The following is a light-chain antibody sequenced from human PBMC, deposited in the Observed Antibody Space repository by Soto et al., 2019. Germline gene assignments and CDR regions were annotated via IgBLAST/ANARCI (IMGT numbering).Light chain of an antibody. J-gene: IGKJ4*01. CDR2: GVS. Sequence: DIQMTQFPSTLSVSVGDTVTITCRARRSDSSCLGWYQQNPGGAPKLLIYGVSSMATGIPSRFSGSGSGTDFTLTISSLQPEDFATYYCQQSLSSPPTFGEGTKVDIK. V-gene: IGKV1-39*01. CDR3: QQSLSSPPT. CDR1: RSDSSC.